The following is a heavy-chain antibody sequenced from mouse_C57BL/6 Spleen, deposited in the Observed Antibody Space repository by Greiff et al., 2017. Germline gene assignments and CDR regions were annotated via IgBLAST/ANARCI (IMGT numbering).Heavy chain of an antibody. D-gene: IGHD4-1*01. J-gene: IGHJ4*01. CDR2: IYPRSGNT. CDR1: GYTFTSYG. V-gene: IGHV1-81*01. CDR3: ARLGREAMDY. Sequence: QVHVKQSGAELVRPGASVTLSCKASGYTFTSYGISWVKQRTGQGLEWIGEIYPRSGNTYYNEKFKGKATLTADKSSSTAYMELRSLTSEDSAVYFCARLGREAMDYWGQGTSVTVSS.